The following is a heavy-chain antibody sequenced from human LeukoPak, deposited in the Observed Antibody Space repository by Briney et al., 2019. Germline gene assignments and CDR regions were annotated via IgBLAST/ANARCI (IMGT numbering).Heavy chain of an antibody. CDR3: ASIRGTFGY. Sequence: GGSLRLSCAASGFTFSDHFLDWVRQAPGKGLEWVGRTRNKANSYITEYAASVKGRFTISRGDSKNSLYLQMSSLKTDDTAMYYCASIRGTFGYWGQGTLVTVSS. CDR1: GFTFSDHF. J-gene: IGHJ4*02. CDR2: TRNKANSYIT. V-gene: IGHV3-72*01. D-gene: IGHD1-26*01.